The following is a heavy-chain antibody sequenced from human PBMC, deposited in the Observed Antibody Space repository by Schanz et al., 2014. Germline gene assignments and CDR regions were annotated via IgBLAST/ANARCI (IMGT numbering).Heavy chain of an antibody. V-gene: IGHV3-64D*06. J-gene: IGHJ4*02. Sequence: EVQLVESGGGLVQPGGSLRLSCSASGFTFSIYAMHWVRQAPGKGLEYVSAISHDGYSTYYADSVKGRFTISRDNSKNTRYHQMSSLTTEDTAVYVCARDHTTESYYSAGPPIDYWGQGTLLTVSS. D-gene: IGHD1-26*01. CDR1: GFTFSIYA. CDR3: ARDHTTESYYSAGPPIDY. CDR2: ISHDGYST.